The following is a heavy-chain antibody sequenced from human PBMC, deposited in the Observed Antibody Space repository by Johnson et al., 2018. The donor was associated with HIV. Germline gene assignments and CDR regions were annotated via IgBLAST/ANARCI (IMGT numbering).Heavy chain of an antibody. J-gene: IGHJ3*02. CDR2: ISYDGSNK. CDR3: NTHKEYQQFWGSSGWYESGAFDM. CDR1: GFTFNSYA. V-gene: IGHV3-30*04. Sequence: QMQLVESGGGVVQPGRSLRLSCAASGFTFNSYAMHWVRQAPGKGLEWVAVISYDGSNKYYADSVKGRFIISRDTSKNTLYLQMTSLKTEDTAVYYCNTHKEYQQFWGSSGWYESGAFDMWGQGTMVTVSS. D-gene: IGHD6-19*01.